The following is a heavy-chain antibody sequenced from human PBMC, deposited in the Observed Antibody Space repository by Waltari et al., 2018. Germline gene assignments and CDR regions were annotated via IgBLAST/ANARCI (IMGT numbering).Heavy chain of an antibody. CDR1: GYSISSGYY. CDR2: ICHSAST. D-gene: IGHD3-22*01. Sequence: QVQLQESGPGLVKPSETLSLTCTVSGYSISSGYYWGWIRQPPGKGLEWIGSICHSASTYYNPSLKSRVTISVDTSKNQFSLKLSSVTAADTAVYYCAIGDSSGYYSVGDAFDIWGQGTMVTVSS. J-gene: IGHJ3*02. V-gene: IGHV4-38-2*02. CDR3: AIGDSSGYYSVGDAFDI.